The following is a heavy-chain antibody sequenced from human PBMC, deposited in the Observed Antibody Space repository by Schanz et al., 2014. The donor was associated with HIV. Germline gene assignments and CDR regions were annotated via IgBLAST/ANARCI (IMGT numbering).Heavy chain of an antibody. CDR2: IYYSGST. J-gene: IGHJ4*02. V-gene: IGHV4-31*11. Sequence: QVRLHQWGAGLLKPSETLSLTCAVYGGSISSGDYSWSWIRQHPGKGLEWIGYIYYSGSTYYNPSLKSRVTISVDTSKNQFSLKLDSVTAADTAVYYCARAKWPPRSRHFDFWGQGNLVTVSS. D-gene: IGHD6-13*01. CDR1: GGSISSGDYS. CDR3: ARAKWPPRSRHFDF.